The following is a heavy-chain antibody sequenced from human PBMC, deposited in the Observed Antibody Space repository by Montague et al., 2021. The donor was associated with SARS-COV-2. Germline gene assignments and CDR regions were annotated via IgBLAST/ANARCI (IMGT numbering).Heavy chain of an antibody. CDR3: ARDSFGSIDF. CDR1: GFTFRTYP. D-gene: IGHD3-16*01. V-gene: IGHV3-30*04. Sequence: SLRLSCAASGFTFRTYPMHWVRQAPGKGLEWVTIISSDGSIKYYXXSLKGRFTISRDDTKSTLYLQVNSLRAEDTAVYYCARDSFGSIDFWGQGTLVTVSS. J-gene: IGHJ4*02. CDR2: ISSDGSIK.